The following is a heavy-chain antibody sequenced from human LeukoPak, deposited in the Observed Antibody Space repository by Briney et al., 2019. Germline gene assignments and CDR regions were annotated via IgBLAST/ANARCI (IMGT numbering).Heavy chain of an antibody. D-gene: IGHD3-22*01. V-gene: IGHV3-20*04. CDR1: GFTFDDYG. CDR2: INWNGGST. J-gene: IGHJ6*03. CDR3: ARGCNYYDSSGYGPNYYYYYMDV. Sequence: GGSLRLSCAASGFTFDDYGMSWVRQAPGKGLEWVSGINWNGGSTGYADSVKGRFTISRDNAKSSLYLQMNSLRAEDTALYYCARGCNYYDSSGYGPNYYYYYMDVWGKGNPVTVSS.